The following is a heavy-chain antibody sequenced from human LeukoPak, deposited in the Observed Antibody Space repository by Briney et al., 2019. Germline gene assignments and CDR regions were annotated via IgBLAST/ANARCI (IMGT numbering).Heavy chain of an antibody. CDR3: ARHYDILTGTFPYY. J-gene: IGHJ4*02. CDR2: IRQDGNEK. Sequence: GGSLRLSCAASGFTFSNYWMSWVRQAPGKGLEWVANIRQDGNEKYYVGSVRGRFTISRDNAKNSLYLQMNSLRAEDTAVYYCARHYDILTGTFPYYWGQGTLVTVS. V-gene: IGHV3-7*03. D-gene: IGHD3-9*01. CDR1: GFTFSNYW.